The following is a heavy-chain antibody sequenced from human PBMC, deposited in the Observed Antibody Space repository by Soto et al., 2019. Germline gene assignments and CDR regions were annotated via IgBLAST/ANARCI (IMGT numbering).Heavy chain of an antibody. CDR1: GFTFSSYA. Sequence: GGSLRLSCSASGFTFSSYAMHWVRQAPGKGLEYVSAISSNGCSTYYADSVKGRFTISRDNSKNTLYLQMSSLRAEDTAVYYCVKDQNDDFWSGYYRSAFDYWGQGTLVTVSS. CDR2: ISSNGCST. D-gene: IGHD3-3*01. CDR3: VKDQNDDFWSGYYRSAFDY. V-gene: IGHV3-64D*06. J-gene: IGHJ4*02.